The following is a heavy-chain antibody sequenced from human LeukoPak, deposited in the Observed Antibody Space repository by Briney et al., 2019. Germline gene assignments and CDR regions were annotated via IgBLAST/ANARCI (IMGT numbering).Heavy chain of an antibody. V-gene: IGHV1-2*02. J-gene: IGHJ6*03. CDR3: AKSKPTYYYYMDV. CDR2: INPNSGGT. D-gene: IGHD1-14*01. Sequence: ASVKVSCKASGYTFTGYYMHWMRQAPGQGLEWMGWINPNSGGTNYAQKFQGRVTMTRDTSISTAYMELSRLRSDDTAVYYCAKSKPTYYYYMDVWGKGTTVTVSS. CDR1: GYTFTGYY.